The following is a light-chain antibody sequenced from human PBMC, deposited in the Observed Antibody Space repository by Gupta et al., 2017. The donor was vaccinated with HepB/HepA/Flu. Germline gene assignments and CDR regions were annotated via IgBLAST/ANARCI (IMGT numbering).Light chain of an antibody. CDR3: QQRSNLIT. CDR1: QSVSSY. J-gene: IGKJ4*01. V-gene: IGKV3-11*01. CDR2: DAS. Sequence: EIVLTQSPATLSLSPGERATLSCRASQSVSSYLAWYQQKPGQAPRLLIYDASNRATGIPARFSGSGSGTDFTLTSSSLEPEDFAVYYWQQRSNLITFGGGTKVEIK.